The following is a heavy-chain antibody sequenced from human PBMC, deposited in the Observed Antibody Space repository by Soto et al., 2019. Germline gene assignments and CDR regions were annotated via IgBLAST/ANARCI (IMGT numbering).Heavy chain of an antibody. J-gene: IGHJ4*02. CDR2: IYYSGGT. D-gene: IGHD4-17*01. CDR1: GGSISSSSYY. V-gene: IGHV4-39*01. CDR3: ARRLRGDYDYFDY. Sequence: PSETLSLTCTVSGGSISSSSYYWGWIRQPPGKGLEWIGSIYYSGGTYYNPSLKSRVTISVDTSKNQLSLKLSSVTAADTAVYYCARRLRGDYDYFDYWGQGTLVTVSS.